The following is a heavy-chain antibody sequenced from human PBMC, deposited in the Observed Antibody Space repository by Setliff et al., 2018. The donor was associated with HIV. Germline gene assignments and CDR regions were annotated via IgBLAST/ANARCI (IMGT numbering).Heavy chain of an antibody. CDR1: GYTFSEYA. CDR3: ARWCAAAGCYPAIYHFDS. V-gene: IGHV1-3*01. Sequence: ASVKVSCKASGYTFSEYAIHWVRQAPGQRLEWMGRIDADNGYRRYSPKLQGRVTITKDTSANTAYMELRGLRSEDTAVYYCARWCAAAGCYPAIYHFDSWGQGTLVTVSS. CDR2: IDADNGYR. D-gene: IGHD2-2*01. J-gene: IGHJ4*02.